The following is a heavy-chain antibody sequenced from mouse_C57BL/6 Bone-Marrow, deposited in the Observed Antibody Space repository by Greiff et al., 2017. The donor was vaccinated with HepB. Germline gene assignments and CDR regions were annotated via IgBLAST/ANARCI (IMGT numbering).Heavy chain of an antibody. V-gene: IGHV1-50*01. D-gene: IGHD3-3*01. J-gene: IGHJ3*01. CDR1: GYTFTSYW. Sequence: QVQLQQPGAELVKPGASVKLSCKASGYTFTSYWMQWVKQRPGQGLEWIGEIDPSDSYTNYNQQFKGKATLTVDTSSSTAYMQLSSLTSEDSAVYYCASGADRCAYRGQGTVVTVSA. CDR3: ASGADRCAY. CDR2: IDPSDSYT.